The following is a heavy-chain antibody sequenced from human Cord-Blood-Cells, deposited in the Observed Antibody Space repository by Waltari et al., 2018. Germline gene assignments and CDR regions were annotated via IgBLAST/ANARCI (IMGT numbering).Heavy chain of an antibody. J-gene: IGHJ3*02. CDR1: GFTFISYA. Sequence: QVQLVESGGGVVQPGRSLSLSCAASGFTFISYAMHWVRQAPGKGLEWVAVISYDGSNKYYADSVKGRFTISRDNSKNTLYLQMNSLRAEDTAVYYCARDTRYGGNSGAFDIWGQGTMVTVSS. V-gene: IGHV3-30*04. D-gene: IGHD4-17*01. CDR3: ARDTRYGGNSGAFDI. CDR2: ISYDGSNK.